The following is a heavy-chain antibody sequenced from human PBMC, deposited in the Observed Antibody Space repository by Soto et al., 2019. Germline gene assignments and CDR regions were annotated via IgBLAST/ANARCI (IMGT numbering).Heavy chain of an antibody. Sequence: GGSLRLSCAASGFTFSSYWMHWVRQAPGRGLVWVSRINSDGSSTSYADSVKGRFTISRDNAKNTLYLQMNSLRAEDTAVYYCARQESFGVVANWFDPWGQGTLVTVSS. V-gene: IGHV3-74*01. CDR1: GFTFSSYW. D-gene: IGHD3-3*01. CDR3: ARQESFGVVANWFDP. CDR2: INSDGSST. J-gene: IGHJ5*02.